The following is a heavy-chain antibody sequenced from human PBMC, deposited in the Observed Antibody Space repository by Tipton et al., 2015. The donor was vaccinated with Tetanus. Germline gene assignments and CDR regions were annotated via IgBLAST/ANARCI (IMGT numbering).Heavy chain of an antibody. D-gene: IGHD2-2*01. CDR1: GGSVSNNY. V-gene: IGHV4-59*02. J-gene: IGHJ3*01. CDR2: IFHSGST. Sequence: TLSLTCTVSGGSVSNNYWSWIRQPPGKGLEWIAYIFHSGSTNYSPSLKSRVAISMDTSKNQISLKLSSVTAADTAAYYCARRSYCSSSRCFDAFDLWGQGTMVTVSS. CDR3: ARRSYCSSSRCFDAFDL.